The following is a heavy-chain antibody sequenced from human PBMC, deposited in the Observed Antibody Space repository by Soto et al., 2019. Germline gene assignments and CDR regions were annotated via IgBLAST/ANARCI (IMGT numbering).Heavy chain of an antibody. CDR3: ARGGLGYCSGGSCYSAELSRYYYGMDV. CDR1: GGSISSGGYY. J-gene: IGHJ6*02. CDR2: IYYRGAT. V-gene: IGHV4-31*03. D-gene: IGHD2-15*01. Sequence: QVQLQESGPGLVKPSQTLSLTCTVSGGSISSGGYYWSWIRQHPGKGLEWIGYIYYRGATYYNPSLKGRVTISVDTSKNQFSLKLSSVTAADTAVYYCARGGLGYCSGGSCYSAELSRYYYGMDVWGQGTTVTVSS.